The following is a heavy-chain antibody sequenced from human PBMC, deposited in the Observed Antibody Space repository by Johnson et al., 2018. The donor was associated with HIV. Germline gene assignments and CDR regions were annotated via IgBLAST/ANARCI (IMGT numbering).Heavy chain of an antibody. CDR1: GFTFSSYW. J-gene: IGHJ3*02. CDR3: AKDIYYYDSSGMGAFDI. CDR2: ISWNSGSI. Sequence: EVQLVESGGGLVQPGGSLRLSCAASGFTFSSYWMHWVRQAQGKGLVWVSGISWNSGSIGYADSVKGRFTISRDNAKNSLYLQMNSLRAEDTALYYCAKDIYYYDSSGMGAFDIWGQGTMVTVSS. D-gene: IGHD3-22*01. V-gene: IGHV3-9*01.